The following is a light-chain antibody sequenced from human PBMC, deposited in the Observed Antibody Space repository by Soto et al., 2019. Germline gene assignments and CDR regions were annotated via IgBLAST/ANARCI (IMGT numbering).Light chain of an antibody. CDR2: DAS. Sequence: EIVLTQSPGPLSLSPGERAPLSCRASQSVSSSYLAWYQQKPGQAPRLLIYDASSRATGIPDRFSGSGSGTDFTLTISRLEPEDFAVYYCQQYGSSPKTFGQGTKVEIK. CDR3: QQYGSSPKT. CDR1: QSVSSSY. J-gene: IGKJ1*01. V-gene: IGKV3-20*01.